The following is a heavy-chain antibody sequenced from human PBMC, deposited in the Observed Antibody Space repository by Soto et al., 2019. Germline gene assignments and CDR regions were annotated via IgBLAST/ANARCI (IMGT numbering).Heavy chain of an antibody. V-gene: IGHV3-23*01. Sequence: PGGSLRLSCAASGFTFSSYAMSWVRQAPGKGLEWVSAISVSGGSTYYADSVKGRFTISRDHSKNTMYLQMNSLRAEDTAVYYCATDSTTVTVYFQHWGQGTLVTVSS. CDR1: GFTFSSYA. CDR2: ISVSGGST. J-gene: IGHJ1*01. CDR3: ATDSTTVTVYFQH. D-gene: IGHD4-17*01.